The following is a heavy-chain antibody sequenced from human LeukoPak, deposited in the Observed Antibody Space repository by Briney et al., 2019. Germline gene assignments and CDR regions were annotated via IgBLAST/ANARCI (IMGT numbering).Heavy chain of an antibody. J-gene: IGHJ5*02. V-gene: IGHV4-39*01. D-gene: IGHD3-9*01. CDR3: ARQYLILTGYYKGDSWFDP. CDR1: GGSISSGSYY. Sequence: SQTLSLTCTVSGGSISSGSYYWGWIRQPPGKGLEWIGSIYYSGSTYYNPSLKSRVTISVDTSKNQFSLKLSSVTAADTAVYYCARQYLILTGYYKGDSWFDPWGQGTLVTVSS. CDR2: IYYSGST.